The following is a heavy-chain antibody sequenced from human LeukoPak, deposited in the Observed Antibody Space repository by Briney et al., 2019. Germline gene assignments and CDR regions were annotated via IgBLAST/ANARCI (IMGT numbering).Heavy chain of an antibody. D-gene: IGHD3-16*02. CDR3: ARGPSILSLIQYNWFDP. Sequence: SETLSLTCTVSGGSISSHYWSWIRQPPGKGLEWIGYIYYSGSTNYNPSLKSRVTISVDTSKSQFSLKLSSVTAADTAVYYCARGPSILSLIQYNWFDPWGRGTLVTVSS. CDR2: IYYSGST. V-gene: IGHV4-59*11. J-gene: IGHJ5*02. CDR1: GGSISSHY.